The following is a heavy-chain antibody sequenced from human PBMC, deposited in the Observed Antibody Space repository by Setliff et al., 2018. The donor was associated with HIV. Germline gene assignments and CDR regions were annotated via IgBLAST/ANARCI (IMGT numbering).Heavy chain of an antibody. Sequence: SETLSLTCTVSGGSISNYYWSWIRQPPGKGLEWIGYISYTGTTKYNPSLKSRVTISVDTSKNQFSVRLSSVTAADTAMYYCVRDDYGYNGKGFDYWGPGTLVTVSS. CDR3: VRDDYGYNGKGFDY. CDR2: ISYTGTT. V-gene: IGHV4-59*12. D-gene: IGHD4-17*01. J-gene: IGHJ4*02. CDR1: GGSISNYY.